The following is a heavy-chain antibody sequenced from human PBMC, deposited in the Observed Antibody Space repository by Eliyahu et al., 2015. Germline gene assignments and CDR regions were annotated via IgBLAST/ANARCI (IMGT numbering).Heavy chain of an antibody. CDR1: GFTFXGXA. CDR3: AKDPTYCGGDCYPTKLYFDL. J-gene: IGHJ2*01. Sequence: EVYLLESGGGLVQPGGSLRVSCAXSGFTFXGXAXTWVRQAPGKGLEWVXXISGXGVTTYYADSLKGRFTISRDNSKDTLFLHMSSLTAEDTAVYYCAKDPTYCGGDCYPTKLYFDLWGRGTLVTVSS. V-gene: IGHV3-23*01. D-gene: IGHD2-21*02. CDR2: ISGXGVTT.